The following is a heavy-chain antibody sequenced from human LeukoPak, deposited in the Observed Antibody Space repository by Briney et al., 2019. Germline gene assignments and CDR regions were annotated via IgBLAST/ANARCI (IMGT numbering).Heavy chain of an antibody. J-gene: IGHJ4*02. D-gene: IGHD1-26*01. V-gene: IGHV4-59*08. Sequence: SETLSLTCTVSGGSISSYYWSWIRQPPGKGLEWIGYIYYSGTTSYNPSLKSRVTISEDTSKNQSSLKLSSVTAEDTAVYYCARSYSVSYYAYWGQGTLVTVSS. CDR1: GGSISSYY. CDR2: IYYSGTT. CDR3: ARSYSVSYYAY.